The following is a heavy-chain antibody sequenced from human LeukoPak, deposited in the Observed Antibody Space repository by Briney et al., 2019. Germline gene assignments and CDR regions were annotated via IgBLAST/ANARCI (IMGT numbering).Heavy chain of an antibody. Sequence: SETLSLTCTVSGGSISSSSYYWGWIRQPPGKGLEWIGSIYYSGSTYYNPSLRSRVTISVDTSKNQFSLKLSSVTAADTAVYYCARHDILTGFDYWGQGTLVTVSS. V-gene: IGHV4-39*01. CDR3: ARHDILTGFDY. J-gene: IGHJ4*02. CDR2: IYYSGST. CDR1: GGSISSSSYY. D-gene: IGHD3-9*01.